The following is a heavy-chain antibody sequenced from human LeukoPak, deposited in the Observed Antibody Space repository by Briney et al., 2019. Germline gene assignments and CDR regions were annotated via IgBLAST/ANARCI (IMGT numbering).Heavy chain of an antibody. CDR1: GDSISNYY. CDR3: ARTVHYSSGWSPTDYFDY. D-gene: IGHD6-19*01. Sequence: SAETLSLTCNVSGDSISNYYWSWIRQPPGKGLEWIGYIYNSGNTNYNPSLKSRVTISEDTSKNQFSLKLSSVTAADTAVYYCARTVHYSSGWSPTDYFDYWGQGTLVTVSS. V-gene: IGHV4-59*01. CDR2: IYNSGNT. J-gene: IGHJ4*02.